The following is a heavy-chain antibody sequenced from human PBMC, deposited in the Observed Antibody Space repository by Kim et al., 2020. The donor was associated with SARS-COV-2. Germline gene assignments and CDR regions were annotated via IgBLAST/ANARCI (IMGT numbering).Heavy chain of an antibody. CDR3: ARCTLIRGVIMSGNAFDF. Sequence: GGSLRLSCTTSGFPFSSFAMAWLRQRPGKAPEWVSGVSGGGAATYYADAVRGRFTISRDISRNTIHLQMTSLRVDDMAQYYCARCTLIRGVIMSGNAFDFWGPGTMVTVSP. V-gene: IGHV3-23*01. CDR1: GFPFSSFA. D-gene: IGHD3-10*01. J-gene: IGHJ3*01. CDR2: VSGGGAAT.